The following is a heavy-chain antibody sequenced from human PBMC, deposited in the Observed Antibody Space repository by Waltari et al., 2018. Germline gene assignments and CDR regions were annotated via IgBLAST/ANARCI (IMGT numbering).Heavy chain of an antibody. Sequence: QVQLGQSGAEVKKPGSSVKAACKASGGTFSSYAISWVRQAIGQGLEWLGRIIPIFGTANYAQKFQGRVTSTADKSTSTAYMELISLRSEETAVYYCARGRTTVTTFNAFDIWGQGTMVTVSS. CDR3: ARGRTTVTTFNAFDI. V-gene: IGHV1-69*08. CDR2: IIPIFGTA. J-gene: IGHJ3*02. CDR1: GGTFSSYA. D-gene: IGHD4-17*01.